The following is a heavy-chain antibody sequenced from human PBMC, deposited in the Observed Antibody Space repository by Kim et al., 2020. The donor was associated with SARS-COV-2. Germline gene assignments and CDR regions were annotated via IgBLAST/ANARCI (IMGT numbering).Heavy chain of an antibody. D-gene: IGHD6-19*01. Sequence: GGSLRLSCAASKFTFDDYAMHWVRQAPGKGLEWVSGISWNSGSIGYADSVKGRFTISRDNAKNSLYLQMNSLRAEDTALYYCAKDSSSGWSPKYHFDYWGQGTLVTVSS. J-gene: IGHJ4*02. V-gene: IGHV3-9*01. CDR3: AKDSSSGWSPKYHFDY. CDR2: ISWNSGSI. CDR1: KFTFDDYA.